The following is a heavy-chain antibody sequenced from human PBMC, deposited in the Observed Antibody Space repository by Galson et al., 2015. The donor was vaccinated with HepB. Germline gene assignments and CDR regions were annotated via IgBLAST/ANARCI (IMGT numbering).Heavy chain of an antibody. D-gene: IGHD6-13*01. J-gene: IGHJ4*02. V-gene: IGHV4-59*08. CDR3: ARAISTSWYYLDY. CDR1: SGSFRSYY. CDR2: AYYSGNS. Sequence: SETLSLTCTVSSGSFRSYYWSWIRQPPGKGLEWIGYAYYSGNSNYNPSLKSRLTIAVDTSKSQFSLHLTSVTAADTAIYYCARAISTSWYYLDYWGRGTLVTVSS.